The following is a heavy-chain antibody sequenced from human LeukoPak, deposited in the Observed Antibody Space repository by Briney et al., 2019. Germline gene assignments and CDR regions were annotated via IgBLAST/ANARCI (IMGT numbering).Heavy chain of an antibody. J-gene: IGHJ3*01. CDR1: VFTLSNYW. Sequence: PGGSLRLSCSASVFTLSNYWIHWVRQAPGKGLVWVSRMNTNGSRTNYVDFVSGRFIVSIDSAKHNLYLQMNSLRVEDRAVYECARVIGWDVPFELWGHGTLVSVSS. CDR2: MNTNGSRT. CDR3: ARVIGWDVPFEL. V-gene: IGHV3-74*01. D-gene: IGHD1-26*01.